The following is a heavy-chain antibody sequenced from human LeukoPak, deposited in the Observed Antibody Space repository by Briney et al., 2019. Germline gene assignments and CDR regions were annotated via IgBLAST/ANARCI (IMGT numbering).Heavy chain of an antibody. CDR2: ISSSSSYI. CDR1: GFTFSSYS. CDR3: AREELGAAGTCSWFDP. J-gene: IGHJ5*02. V-gene: IGHV3-21*01. D-gene: IGHD6-13*01. Sequence: PGGSLRLSCAASGFTFSSYSMNWVRQAPGKGLEWVSSISSSSSYIYYADSVKGRFTISRDNAKNSLYLQMNSLRAEDTAVYYCAREELGAAGTCSWFDPWGQGTLVTVSS.